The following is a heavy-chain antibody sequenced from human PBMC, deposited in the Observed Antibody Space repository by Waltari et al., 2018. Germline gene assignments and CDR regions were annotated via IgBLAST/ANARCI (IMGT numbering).Heavy chain of an antibody. V-gene: IGHV3-21*03. D-gene: IGHD3-10*01. Sequence: EVQLVESGGGLVKPGGSLRLPCAASGFTFSGYSMNWVRQAPGQGVEWVASSRSSSSYIDYADSVKGRDTISRDNAKNSRYLQMNSLRAEDTAVYYCARARRENYGSGSYDYDYWGQGTLVTVSS. J-gene: IGHJ4*02. CDR3: ARARRENYGSGSYDYDY. CDR1: GFTFSGYS. CDR2: SRSSSSYI.